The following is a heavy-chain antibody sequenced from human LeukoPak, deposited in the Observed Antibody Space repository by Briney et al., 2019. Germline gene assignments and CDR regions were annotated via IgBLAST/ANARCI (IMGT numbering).Heavy chain of an antibody. CDR3: ATSDKVYSSSWYYFVY. CDR2: FDPEDGET. D-gene: IGHD6-13*01. J-gene: IGHJ4*02. V-gene: IGHV1-24*01. CDR1: GYTLTELS. Sequence: ASVKVSCKVSGYTLTELSMHWVRQAPGKGLEWMGGFDPEDGETIYAQKFQGRVTMTEDTSTDTAYMELSSLRSEDTAVYYCATSDKVYSSSWYYFVYWGQGTLVTVSS.